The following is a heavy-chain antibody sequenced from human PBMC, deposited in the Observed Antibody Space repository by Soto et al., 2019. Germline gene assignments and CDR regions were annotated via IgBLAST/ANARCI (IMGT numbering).Heavy chain of an antibody. CDR3: ARDKTYDSSGYYPDY. V-gene: IGHV3-33*01. J-gene: IGHJ4*02. CDR1: GFTFSSYG. Sequence: TGGSLRLSCAASGFTFSSYGMHWVRQAPGKGLEWVAVIWYDGSNKYYADSVKGRFTISRDNSKNTLYLQMNSLRAEDTAVYYCARDKTYDSSGYYPDYWGQGTLVTVSS. D-gene: IGHD3-22*01. CDR2: IWYDGSNK.